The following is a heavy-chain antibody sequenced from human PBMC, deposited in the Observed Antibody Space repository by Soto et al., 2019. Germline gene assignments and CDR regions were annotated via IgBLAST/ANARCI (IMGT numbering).Heavy chain of an antibody. J-gene: IGHJ3*02. CDR2: ISGSGGST. CDR3: AKDLFRDYGDYGGDAFDI. CDR1: GFTFSSYA. Sequence: EVQLLESGGGLVQPGGSLRLSCAASGFTFSSYAMSWVRQAPGKGLEWVSAISGSGGSTYYADSVKGRFTITRDNSKNTLYLQMNSLRAEDTAVYYCAKDLFRDYGDYGGDAFDIWGQGTMVTVSS. V-gene: IGHV3-23*01. D-gene: IGHD4-17*01.